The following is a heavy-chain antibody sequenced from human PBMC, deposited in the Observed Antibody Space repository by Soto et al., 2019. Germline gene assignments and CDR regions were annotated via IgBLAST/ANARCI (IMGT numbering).Heavy chain of an antibody. V-gene: IGHV4-31*03. Sequence: QVQLQESGPGLVKPSQTLSLTCTVSGGFISSGDYYWNWIRQLPGKGLEWIGYIEHSGSSFYNPSLEGRVALALDTSKNQFSLKLTSVSAAAAAVYYCASEVVPATVDFHYYYIDFWGNGTTVTVSS. CDR2: IEHSGSS. J-gene: IGHJ6*03. CDR1: GGFISSGDYY. D-gene: IGHD2-2*01. CDR3: ASEVVPATVDFHYYYIDF.